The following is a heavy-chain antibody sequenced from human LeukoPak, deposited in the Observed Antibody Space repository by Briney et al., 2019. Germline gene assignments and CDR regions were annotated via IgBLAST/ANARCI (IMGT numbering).Heavy chain of an antibody. CDR3: ARRDDFWSGYYLY. CDR1: GGSISSYY. V-gene: IGHV4-59*08. D-gene: IGHD3-3*01. Sequence: PSETLSLTCTVSGGSISSYYWSWIRQPPGKGLEWIGYIYYSGSTNYNPTLKSRVTISVDTSKNQFSLKLSSVTAADTAVYYCARRDDFWSGYYLYWGQGTLVTVSS. CDR2: IYYSGST. J-gene: IGHJ4*02.